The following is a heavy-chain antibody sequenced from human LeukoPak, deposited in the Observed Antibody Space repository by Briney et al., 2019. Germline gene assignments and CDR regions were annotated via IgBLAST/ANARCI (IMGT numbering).Heavy chain of an antibody. CDR3: ARDREWLIPGYFDL. Sequence: SETLSLTCTVSGGSISSYYWSWIRQSAGKGLEWIGRIYKNGGTYYNPSLKSRVTMSVDTSKNQSSLKLNSVTAADTALYYCARDREWLIPGYFDLWGRGSLVTVSS. D-gene: IGHD6-19*01. V-gene: IGHV4-4*07. CDR1: GGSISSYY. J-gene: IGHJ2*01. CDR2: IYKNGGT.